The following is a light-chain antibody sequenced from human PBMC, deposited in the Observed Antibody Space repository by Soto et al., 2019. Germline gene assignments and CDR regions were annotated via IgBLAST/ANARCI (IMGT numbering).Light chain of an antibody. V-gene: IGKV3-11*01. Sequence: EIVLTQSPGTLSLSPGERATLSCRASQSVSSYLAWYQQKPGQAPRLLIYDASTRATGISARFSGSGSGTDFTLTISSLEPEDFAVYYCQQHSNSPVTFGQGTKVEVK. CDR3: QQHSNSPVT. CDR1: QSVSSY. J-gene: IGKJ1*01. CDR2: DAS.